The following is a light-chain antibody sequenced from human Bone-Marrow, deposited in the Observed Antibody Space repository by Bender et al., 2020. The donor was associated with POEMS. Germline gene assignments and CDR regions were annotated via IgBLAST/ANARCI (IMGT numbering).Light chain of an antibody. CDR1: SSDVGSYNR. CDR2: EVS. V-gene: IGLV2-18*02. CDR3: CSYAGSSRV. J-gene: IGLJ3*02. Sequence: QSALAQPRSVSGSPGQSVTISCTGSSSDVGSYNRVSWYQQPPGTAPKLLISEVSNRPSGVPNRFSGSKSGNTASLTISGLQAEDEADYYCCSYAGSSRVFGGGTKLTVL.